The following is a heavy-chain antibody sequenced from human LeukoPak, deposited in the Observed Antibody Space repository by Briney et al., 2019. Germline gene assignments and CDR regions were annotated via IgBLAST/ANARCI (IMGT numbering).Heavy chain of an antibody. CDR1: GGSISSYY. D-gene: IGHD3-22*01. J-gene: IGHJ4*02. V-gene: IGHV4-59*12. Sequence: SETLSLTCTVSGGSISSYYWSWIRQPPGKGLEWIGYIYYSGSTNYNPSLKSRVTISVDTSKNQFSLKLSSVTAADTAVYYCARVGYYDSSGYYLGYWGQGTLVTVSS. CDR2: IYYSGST. CDR3: ARVGYYDSSGYYLGY.